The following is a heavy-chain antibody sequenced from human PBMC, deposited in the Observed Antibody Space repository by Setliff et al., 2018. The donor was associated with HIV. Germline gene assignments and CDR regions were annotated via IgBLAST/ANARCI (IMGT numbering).Heavy chain of an antibody. CDR1: GGSINSGYY. V-gene: IGHV4-38-2*02. Sequence: LSLTCTVSGGSINSGYYWGWIRQPPGKGLEWIGSIYHSGSIYYNPSLKSRVTISVDTSKNQFSLKLSSVTAADTAVYYCARHDGTYCGGDCYLLGYFDLWGRGTLVTVSS. CDR2: IYHSGSI. J-gene: IGHJ2*01. CDR3: ARHDGTYCGGDCYLLGYFDL. D-gene: IGHD2-21*02.